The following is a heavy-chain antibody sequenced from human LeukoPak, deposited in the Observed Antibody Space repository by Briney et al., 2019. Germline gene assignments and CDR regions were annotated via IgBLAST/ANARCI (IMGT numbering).Heavy chain of an antibody. CDR2: ISAYNGNT. CDR1: GYTFTSYG. J-gene: IGHJ5*02. CDR3: ARDSGHSSSWTKHNWFDP. D-gene: IGHD6-13*01. Sequence: ASVKVSCKASGYTFTSYGISWVRQAPGQGLEWMGWISAYNGNTNYAQKLQGRVTMTTDTSTSTAYMELRSLRSDDTAVYYCARDSGHSSSWTKHNWFDPWGQGTLVTVSS. V-gene: IGHV1-18*01.